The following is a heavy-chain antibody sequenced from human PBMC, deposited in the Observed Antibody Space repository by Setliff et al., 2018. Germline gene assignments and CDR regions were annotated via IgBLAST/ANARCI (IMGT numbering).Heavy chain of an antibody. V-gene: IGHV4-59*01. CDR2: IYYSGST. CDR3: ARWVPENWFDP. Sequence: SGTLSLTCTVSGGSISSYYWSWIRQPPGKGLEWIGYIYYSGSTNYNPSLKSRVTISVDTSKNQFSLKLSSVTAADTAVYYCARWVPENWFDPWGQGTLVTVSS. J-gene: IGHJ5*02. CDR1: GGSISSYY.